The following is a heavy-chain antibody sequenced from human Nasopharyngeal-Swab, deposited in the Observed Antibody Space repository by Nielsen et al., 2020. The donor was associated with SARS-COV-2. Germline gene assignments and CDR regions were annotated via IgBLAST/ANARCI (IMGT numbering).Heavy chain of an antibody. J-gene: IGHJ5*02. CDR2: ISWNSGTI. V-gene: IGHV3-9*01. CDR3: ARDAARSWYNWFDP. D-gene: IGHD6-13*01. CDR1: GFTFDDYA. Sequence: GGSLRLSCAASGFTFDDYAMHWVRQAPGKGLEWVSGISWNSGTIGYADSVKGRFTISRDNAKNSLFLQMNSLRTEDTALYYCARDAARSWYNWFDPWGQRTLVTVSS.